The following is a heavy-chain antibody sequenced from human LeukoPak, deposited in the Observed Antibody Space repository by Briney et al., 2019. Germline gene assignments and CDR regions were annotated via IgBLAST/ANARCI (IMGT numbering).Heavy chain of an antibody. Sequence: GGSLRLSCAASGFTFSSYAMHWVRQAPGKGLEWVAVISYDGSNKYYADSVKGRFTISRDNSKNTLYLQMNSLRAEDTAVYYCATADYGDYTIFDYWGQGTLVTVSS. CDR2: ISYDGSNK. D-gene: IGHD4-17*01. CDR3: ATADYGDYTIFDY. V-gene: IGHV3-30*04. J-gene: IGHJ4*02. CDR1: GFTFSSYA.